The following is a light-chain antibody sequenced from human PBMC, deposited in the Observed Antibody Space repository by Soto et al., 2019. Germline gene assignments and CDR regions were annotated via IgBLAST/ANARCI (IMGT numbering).Light chain of an antibody. CDR1: NIGSKD. Sequence: SYELTQPLSVSVALGQTARITCGGNNIGSKDVHWYQQKPGQAPVLVIYRNNNRPSGIPERLSGSNSGNTATLTISRAQVGDEADYYCQVWDSSTVVFGGGTKLTVL. CDR2: RNN. CDR3: QVWDSSTVV. V-gene: IGLV3-9*01. J-gene: IGLJ2*01.